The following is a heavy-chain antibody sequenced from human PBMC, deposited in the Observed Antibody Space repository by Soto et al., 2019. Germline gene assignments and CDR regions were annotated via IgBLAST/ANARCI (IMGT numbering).Heavy chain of an antibody. V-gene: IGHV5-51*01. D-gene: IGHD2-2*01. CDR1: GYSFTSYW. CDR2: IYPGDSDT. Sequence: PGESLKISCKGSGYSFTSYWIGWVRQMPGKGLEWMGIIYPGDSDTRYSPSFQGQVTISTDKSISTAYLQWSSLKASDTAMYYCAGQGHCGTTSCFFDPWGQGTLVTVSS. J-gene: IGHJ5*02. CDR3: AGQGHCGTTSCFFDP.